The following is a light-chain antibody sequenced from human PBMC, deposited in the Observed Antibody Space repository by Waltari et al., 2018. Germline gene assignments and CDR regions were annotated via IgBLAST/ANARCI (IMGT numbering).Light chain of an antibody. J-gene: IGKJ4*01. CDR1: PSIDDS. Sequence: EIVMTQSPATLSVSRGGSATVSCRASPSIDDSLAWYQQKPGQPPRLLIHGASTRDTGLPVRFSGSGSGTDFTLTITGLQSEDCAVYYCQQYFTTPLTFGGGTKVEIK. CDR2: GAS. V-gene: IGKV3-15*01. CDR3: QQYFTTPLT.